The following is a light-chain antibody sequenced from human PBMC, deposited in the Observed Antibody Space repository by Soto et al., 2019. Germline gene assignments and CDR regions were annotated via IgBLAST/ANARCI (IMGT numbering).Light chain of an antibody. V-gene: IGKV3D-15*01. Sequence: EIVMQQSQGTLSLSPGEGATLSCRASQSVSRNYLAWYQQKPGQAPRLLIYDASNRATGIPARFSGSGSGTEFTLTIRSLQSEDLAVYYCQQHNNWPPITVGQGTRLAIK. CDR1: QSVSRN. J-gene: IGKJ5*01. CDR3: QQHNNWPPIT. CDR2: DAS.